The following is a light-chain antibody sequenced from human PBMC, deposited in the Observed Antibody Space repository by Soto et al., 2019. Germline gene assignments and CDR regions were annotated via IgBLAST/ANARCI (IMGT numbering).Light chain of an antibody. V-gene: IGKV3-20*01. CDR2: GAS. CDR3: QQHGSSTIA. Sequence: EIGLTQSPGTLSLSPWERATLSCRASQRVSSSYLAWYQQKPRQAPRLLIYGASSSAAGIPHRFSGSGSGTDFSLPISRLEPADFAVYYCQQHGSSTIAFGQGTRLEIK. CDR1: QRVSSSY. J-gene: IGKJ5*01.